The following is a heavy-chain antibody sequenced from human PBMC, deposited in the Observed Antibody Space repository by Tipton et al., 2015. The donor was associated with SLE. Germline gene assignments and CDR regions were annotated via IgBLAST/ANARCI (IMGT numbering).Heavy chain of an antibody. J-gene: IGHJ6*03. D-gene: IGHD6-13*01. CDR1: GGSFSGYY. CDR2: IYYSGST. V-gene: IGHV4-59*01. CDR3: ARGGAAADASYYYYYMDV. Sequence: TLSLTCAVYGGSFSGYYWSWIRQPPGKGLEWIGYIYYSGSTNYNPSLKSRVTISVDTSKNQFSLKLSSVTAADTAVYYCARGGAAADASYYYYYMDVWGKRTTVTVSS.